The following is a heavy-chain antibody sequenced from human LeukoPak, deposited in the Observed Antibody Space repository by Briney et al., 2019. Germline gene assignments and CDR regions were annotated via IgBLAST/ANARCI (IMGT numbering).Heavy chain of an antibody. Sequence: GGSLRLSCAASGFTFSSYAMSWVRQAPGKGLEWVSAISGSGGSTYYADSVKGRFTISRDNSENTLYLQMNSLRAEDTAVYYCATLRYFDWLLGYWGQGTLVTVSS. CDR3: ATLRYFDWLLGY. D-gene: IGHD3-9*01. CDR1: GFTFSSYA. J-gene: IGHJ4*02. CDR2: ISGSGGST. V-gene: IGHV3-23*01.